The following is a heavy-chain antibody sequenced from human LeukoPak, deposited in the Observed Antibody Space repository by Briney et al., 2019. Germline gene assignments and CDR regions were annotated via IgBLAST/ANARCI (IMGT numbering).Heavy chain of an antibody. V-gene: IGHV1-2*02. D-gene: IGHD1-26*01. CDR2: INPNSGDT. CDR3: ARDDRAAYESSINYYVPAFDP. CDR1: GYSFTDYY. J-gene: IGHJ5*02. Sequence: ASVKVSCKASGYSFTDYYMHWVRQAPGQGLEWMGWINPNSGDTNYAQKFQGRVTMTRATSITTAYMELSSLRSDDTAVYYCARDDRAAYESSINYYVPAFDPWGRGVPVTVSS.